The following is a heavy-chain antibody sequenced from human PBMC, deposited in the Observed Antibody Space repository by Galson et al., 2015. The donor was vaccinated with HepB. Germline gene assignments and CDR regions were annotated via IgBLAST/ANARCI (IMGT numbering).Heavy chain of an antibody. CDR1: GFTFSSYS. J-gene: IGHJ4*02. D-gene: IGHD6-13*01. CDR3: ARAKAPIAAAGTDFDY. CDR2: ISSSSSYI. V-gene: IGHV3-21*01. Sequence: SLRLSCAASGFTFSSYSMNWVRQAPGKGLEWVSSISSSSSYIYYADSVKGRFTISRDNAKNSLYLQMNSLRAEDTAVYYCARAKAPIAAAGTDFDYWGQGTPVTVSS.